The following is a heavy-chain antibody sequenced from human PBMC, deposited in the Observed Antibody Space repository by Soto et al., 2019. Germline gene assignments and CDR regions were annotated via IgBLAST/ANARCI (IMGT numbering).Heavy chain of an antibody. V-gene: IGHV4-31*03. CDR2: IYYSGST. Sequence: LSLTCTVSGGSISSGGYYWSWIRQHPGKGLEWIGYIYYSGSTYYNPSLKSRVTISVDTSKNQFSLKLSSVTAADTAVYYCARSSGGWYSSLFDPWGQGTLVTVSS. D-gene: IGHD6-19*01. CDR3: ARSSGGWYSSLFDP. CDR1: GGSISSGGYY. J-gene: IGHJ5*02.